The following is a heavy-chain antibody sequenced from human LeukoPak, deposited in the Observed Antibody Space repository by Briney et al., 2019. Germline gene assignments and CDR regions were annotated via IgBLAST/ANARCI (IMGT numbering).Heavy chain of an antibody. CDR1: GYTFTGYY. CDR2: INPNSGGT. D-gene: IGHD6-13*01. J-gene: IGHJ5*02. V-gene: IGHV1-2*02. CDR3: ARIKDSSSWYGWFDP. Sequence: ASVKVSCKASGYTFTGYYMHWVRQAPGQGLEWMGWINPNSGGTNYAQKFQGRVTMTRDTSISTAYMELSRLRSDDTAVYYCARIKDSSSWYGWFDPWGQGTLVTVSS.